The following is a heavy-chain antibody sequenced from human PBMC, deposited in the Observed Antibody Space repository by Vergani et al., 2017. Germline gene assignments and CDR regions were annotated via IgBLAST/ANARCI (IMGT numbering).Heavy chain of an antibody. D-gene: IGHD2-2*01. CDR3: ARDSVVPAAPFDY. J-gene: IGHJ4*02. CDR1: QFTFSNYW. CDR2: IKQHGSEK. V-gene: IGHV3-7*01. Sequence: EVQLVESGGGLVQPGGSLRLSCAASQFTFSNYWMSWVRQAPGKGLEWVANIKQHGSEKYYVDSVKGRFTISRDNAKNSLYLQMNSLRAEDTAIYYCARDSVVPAAPFDYWGLGTLVTVSS.